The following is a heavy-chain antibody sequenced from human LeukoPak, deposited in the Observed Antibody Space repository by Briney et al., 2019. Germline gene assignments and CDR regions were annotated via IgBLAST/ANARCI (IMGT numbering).Heavy chain of an antibody. CDR1: GGTFSSYA. CDR2: IIPILGIA. V-gene: IGHV1-69*04. Sequence: SVNVSCKASGGTFSSYAISWVRQAPGQGLEWMGRIIPILGIANYAQKFQGRVTITADKSTSTAYMKLSSLRSEDTAVYYCARVLTYYYDSSGYIDYWGQGTLVTVSS. CDR3: ARVLTYYYDSSGYIDY. J-gene: IGHJ4*02. D-gene: IGHD3-22*01.